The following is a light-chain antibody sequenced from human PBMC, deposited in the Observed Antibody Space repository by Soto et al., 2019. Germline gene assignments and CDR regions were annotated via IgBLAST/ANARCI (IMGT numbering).Light chain of an antibody. Sequence: DIQMTQSPSSLSASLGDRVTITCQASQDISNYLNCYQQKPGKAPKLLIYDASNLETGVPSRFSGSGSGTDFTFTISSLQPEDIATYYCQQYDNLPTFGQGTKVDIK. V-gene: IGKV1-33*01. J-gene: IGKJ1*01. CDR3: QQYDNLPT. CDR1: QDISNY. CDR2: DAS.